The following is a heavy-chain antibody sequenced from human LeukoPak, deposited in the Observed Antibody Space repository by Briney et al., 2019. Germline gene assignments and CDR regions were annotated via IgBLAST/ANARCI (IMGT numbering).Heavy chain of an antibody. D-gene: IGHD3-3*01. CDR3: ARRITIFGVAPPGSWFDP. CDR1: GGSISSGDYY. J-gene: IGHJ5*02. Sequence: PSETLSLTCTVSGGSISSGDYYWTWIRQPPGKGLEWIGYIYYSGSTYYNPSLKSRVTISEDTSKNQFSLKLSSVTAADTAVYYCARRITIFGVAPPGSWFDPWGQGTLVTVSS. CDR2: IYYSGST. V-gene: IGHV4-30-4*01.